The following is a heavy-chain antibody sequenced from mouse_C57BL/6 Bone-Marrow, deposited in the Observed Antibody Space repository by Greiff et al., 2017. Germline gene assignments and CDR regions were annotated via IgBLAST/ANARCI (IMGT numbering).Heavy chain of an antibody. CDR3: ARYEDYYGSSDY. V-gene: IGHV7-3*01. Sequence: DVMLVESGGGLVQPGGSLSLSCAASGFTFTDYYMSWVRQPPGKALEWLGFIRNKANGYTTEYSASVKGRFTISSDNSQSILYLQMNALRAEDSATYYCARYEDYYGSSDYWGQGTTLTVSS. CDR2: IRNKANGYTT. J-gene: IGHJ2*01. D-gene: IGHD1-1*01. CDR1: GFTFTDYY.